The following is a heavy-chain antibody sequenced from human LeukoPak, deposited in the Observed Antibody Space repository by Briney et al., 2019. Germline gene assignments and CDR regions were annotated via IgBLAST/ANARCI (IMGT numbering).Heavy chain of an antibody. J-gene: IGHJ4*02. Sequence: SETLSLTCAVYGGSFSGYYWSWIRQPPGKGLEWIGEINHSGSTNYNPSLKSRVTTSVDTSKNQFSLKLSSVTAADTAVYYCARGLRDSSGPAYYFDYWGQGTLVTVSS. CDR2: INHSGST. CDR3: ARGLRDSSGPAYYFDY. V-gene: IGHV4-34*01. CDR1: GGSFSGYY. D-gene: IGHD3-22*01.